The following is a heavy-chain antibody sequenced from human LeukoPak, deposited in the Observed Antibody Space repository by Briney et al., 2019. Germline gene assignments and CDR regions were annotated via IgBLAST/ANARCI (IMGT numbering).Heavy chain of an antibody. CDR2: IYYSGST. V-gene: IGHV4-59*08. CDR1: GGSIRSYY. J-gene: IGHJ6*02. CDR3: ARHDSVVYYGMDV. D-gene: IGHD2-21*02. Sequence: SETLSLTCTVSGGSIRSYYWSWIRQPPGKGLEWIGYIYYSGSTKYNPSLKRRVTISVDTSKNQFSLNVSSVTAADTAVYYCARHDSVVYYGMDVWGQGTTVTVSS.